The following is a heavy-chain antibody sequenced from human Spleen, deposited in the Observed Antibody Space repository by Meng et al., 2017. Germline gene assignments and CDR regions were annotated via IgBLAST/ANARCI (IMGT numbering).Heavy chain of an antibody. CDR2: INPKSGDT. CDR3: ARDEDISAAGKLFGDY. Sequence: VQLVPSRAEVTKPGASVKVSCKASGYTFPDYWLHWVRRAPGQGLEWMGRINPKSGDTHYAQRFQGRVTMTGDTSISTAYMELSGLRSDDTAMYYCARDEDISAAGKLFGDYWGQGTLVTVSS. CDR1: GYTFPDYW. D-gene: IGHD6-13*01. V-gene: IGHV1-2*06. J-gene: IGHJ4*02.